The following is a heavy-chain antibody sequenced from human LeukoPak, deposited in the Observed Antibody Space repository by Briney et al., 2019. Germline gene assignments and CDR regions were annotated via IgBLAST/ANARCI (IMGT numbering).Heavy chain of an antibody. CDR1: GFTFSSYS. D-gene: IGHD3-10*01. V-gene: IGHV3-21*01. Sequence: GGSLRLSCAASGFTFSSYSMNWVRQAPGKGLEWVSSISSSSSYIYYADSVKGRFTISRDNAKNSLYLQMNSLRAEDTAVYYCARDTVLTMVRGVIYFDYQGQGTLVTVSS. J-gene: IGHJ4*02. CDR3: ARDTVLTMVRGVIYFDY. CDR2: ISSSSSYI.